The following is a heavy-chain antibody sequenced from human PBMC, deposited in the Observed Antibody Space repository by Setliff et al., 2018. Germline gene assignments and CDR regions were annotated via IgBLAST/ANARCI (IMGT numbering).Heavy chain of an antibody. CDR2: IYYSGST. J-gene: IGHJ6*03. Sequence: PSETLSLTCTVSGGSISSSSYYWGWIRQPPGKGLEWIGSIYYSGSTYYNPSPKRRVTISVDTSKNQFSLELSSVTATDTAVYYCARAISGWYSAYYYYMDVWGKGTTVTVSS. CDR1: GGSISSSSYY. V-gene: IGHV4-39*01. D-gene: IGHD6-19*01. CDR3: ARAISGWYSAYYYYMDV.